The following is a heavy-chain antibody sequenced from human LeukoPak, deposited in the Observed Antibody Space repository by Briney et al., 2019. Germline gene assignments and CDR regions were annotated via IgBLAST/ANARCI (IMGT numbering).Heavy chain of an antibody. Sequence: SETLSLTCAVYGGSFSGDFWSWIRQSPGKGLEWIGEINHGGSTTYNPSLQSRVTMSVDTSTNQISLKMTSVTAADTAVYYCARRITGTTSDSFDYWGQGTLVTVSS. CDR3: ARRITGTTSDSFDY. CDR1: GGSFSGDF. D-gene: IGHD1-20*01. J-gene: IGHJ4*02. V-gene: IGHV4-34*01. CDR2: INHGGST.